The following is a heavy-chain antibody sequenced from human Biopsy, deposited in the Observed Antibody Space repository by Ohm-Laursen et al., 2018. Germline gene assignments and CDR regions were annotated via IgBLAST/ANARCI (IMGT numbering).Heavy chain of an antibody. CDR1: GFTFRSYS. D-gene: IGHD1/OR15-1a*01. Sequence: SLRLSCAAFGFTFRSYSMNWVRQAPGKGLEWVSFISSGSSPIYYADSVKGRFTISRDDAKNSLYLQMNSLRAEDTAVYYCARGRTGGWGQGTLVTVSS. CDR2: ISSGSSPI. V-gene: IGHV3-48*01. J-gene: IGHJ4*02. CDR3: ARGRTGG.